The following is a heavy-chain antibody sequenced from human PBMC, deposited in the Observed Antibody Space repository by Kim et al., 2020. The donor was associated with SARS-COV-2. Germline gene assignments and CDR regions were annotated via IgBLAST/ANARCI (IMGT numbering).Heavy chain of an antibody. D-gene: IGHD3-3*01. Sequence: GGSLRLSCAASGFTFSTYAMTWVRQAPGKGLEWVSAISGSGGSTFYADSVKGRFTISRDNSKNTLYLQINSLRAEDTAVYYCAKDLIGVVPDAFDIWGQGTMVTVSS. CDR1: GFTFSTYA. J-gene: IGHJ3*02. V-gene: IGHV3-23*01. CDR3: AKDLIGVVPDAFDI. CDR2: ISGSGGST.